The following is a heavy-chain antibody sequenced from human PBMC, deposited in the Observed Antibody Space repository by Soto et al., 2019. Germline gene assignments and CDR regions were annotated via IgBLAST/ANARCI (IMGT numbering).Heavy chain of an antibody. CDR1: GFTFNAYT. D-gene: IGHD4-17*01. V-gene: IGHV3-21*06. J-gene: IGHJ4*02. CDR2: ISSSSTYI. CDR3: ASAVTMGWTPQGY. Sequence: GGSLRLSCILSGFTFNAYTMNWVRQAPGKGLEWVSSISSSSTYIYYADSVKGRFTISRDNTNNSLYLQMNSLTTDDTGLYYCASAVTMGWTPQGYWGQGTPVTVAS.